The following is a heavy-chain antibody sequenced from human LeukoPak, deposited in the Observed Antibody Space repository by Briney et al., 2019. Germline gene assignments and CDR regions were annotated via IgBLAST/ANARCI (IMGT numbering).Heavy chain of an antibody. J-gene: IGHJ4*02. CDR1: GYTFTGYY. V-gene: IGHV1-2*02. Sequence: EASVTVSCKASGYTFTGYYMHWVRQAPGQGLEWMGWINPNSDGTNYAQKFQGRVTMTRDTSISTAYMELSRLRSDDTAVYYCARAFPDCGGDCYVMYDCWGQGTLVTVSS. CDR3: ARAFPDCGGDCYVMYDC. CDR2: INPNSDGT. D-gene: IGHD2-21*02.